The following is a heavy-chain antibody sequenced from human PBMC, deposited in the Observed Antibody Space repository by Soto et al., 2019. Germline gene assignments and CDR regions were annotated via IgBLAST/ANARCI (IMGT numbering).Heavy chain of an antibody. J-gene: IGHJ4*02. CDR3: ARDKSQRFDY. CDR1: GFTFNTYG. V-gene: IGHV3-33*01. CDR2: IWYDGINK. Sequence: QVQLVESGGGVVQPGRSLRLSCAASGFTFNTYGMHWVRQAPGKGLEWVSVIWYDGINKDYADSVKGRFTISRDNSKNTLYLQMSSLRAEDTAVYYCARDKSQRFDYWGQGTLVTVSS.